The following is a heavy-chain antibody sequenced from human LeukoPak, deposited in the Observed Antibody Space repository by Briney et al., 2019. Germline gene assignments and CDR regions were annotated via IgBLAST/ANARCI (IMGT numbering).Heavy chain of an antibody. CDR3: ARGPYGSGSYPDYYYYMDV. Sequence: TSETLSLTCAVYGGSFSGYYWSWIRQPPGKGLEWIGYIYYSGSTNYNPSLKSRVTISVDTSKNQFSLKLSSVTAADTAVYYCARGPYGSGSYPDYYYYMDVWGKGTTVTISS. V-gene: IGHV4-59*01. J-gene: IGHJ6*03. CDR2: IYYSGST. CDR1: GGSFSGYY. D-gene: IGHD3-10*01.